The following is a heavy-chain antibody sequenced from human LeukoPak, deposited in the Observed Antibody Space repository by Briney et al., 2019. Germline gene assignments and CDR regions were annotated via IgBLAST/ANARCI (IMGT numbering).Heavy chain of an antibody. D-gene: IGHD6-19*01. Sequence: ESLTISFKGSGYSFTSYWISWVRQMPGKGLEWMGRIDPSDSYTNYSPSFQGHVTISADKSISTAYLQWSSLKASDTAMYYCARHITGYSSGWLGDYYYGMDVWGQGTTVTVSS. CDR3: ARHITGYSSGWLGDYYYGMDV. J-gene: IGHJ6*02. CDR1: GYSFTSYW. CDR2: IDPSDSYT. V-gene: IGHV5-10-1*01.